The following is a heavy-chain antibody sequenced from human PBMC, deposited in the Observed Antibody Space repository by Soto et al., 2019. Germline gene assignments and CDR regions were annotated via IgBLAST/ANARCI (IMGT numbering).Heavy chain of an antibody. Sequence: GGSLRLSCAASGFTVSSNYMSWVRQAPGKGLEWVSVIYSGGSTYYADSVKGRFTISRDNSKNTLYLQMNSLRAEDTAVDYCARVGGYYDGSGCFDYWGQGTLVTVSS. J-gene: IGHJ4*02. CDR2: IYSGGST. CDR3: ARVGGYYDGSGCFDY. D-gene: IGHD3-22*01. V-gene: IGHV3-53*01. CDR1: GFTVSSNY.